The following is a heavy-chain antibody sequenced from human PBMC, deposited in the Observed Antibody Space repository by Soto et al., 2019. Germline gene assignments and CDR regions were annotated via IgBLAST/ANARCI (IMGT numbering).Heavy chain of an antibody. V-gene: IGHV3-30*18. D-gene: IGHD4-17*01. J-gene: IGHJ4*02. CDR1: GFTFSSYG. CDR2: ILYDGTKK. CDR3: AKDRGALRWSEEHYYFDY. Sequence: GGSLRLSCAASGFTFSSYGMHWVRQAPGKGLEWVAVILYDGTKKYYADSMKGRFTISRDNSKNTLYLQMNSLRAEDTAVYYCAKDRGALRWSEEHYYFDYWGQGTLV.